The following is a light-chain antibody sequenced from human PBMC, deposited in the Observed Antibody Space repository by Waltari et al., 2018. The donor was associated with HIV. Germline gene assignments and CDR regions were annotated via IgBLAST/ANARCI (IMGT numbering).Light chain of an antibody. V-gene: IGLV2-11*01. CDR2: DVS. CDR1: SSDAGGYNS. CDR3: CSYAGSYTV. Sequence: QSALTQPRSVSGSPGQSVTISCTGTSSDAGGYNSVSWYQHHPGKAPKLMIYDVSKRPSGVPDRFSGSKSGNTASLTISGLQAEDEADYCCCSYAGSYTVFGGGTKLTVL. J-gene: IGLJ2*01.